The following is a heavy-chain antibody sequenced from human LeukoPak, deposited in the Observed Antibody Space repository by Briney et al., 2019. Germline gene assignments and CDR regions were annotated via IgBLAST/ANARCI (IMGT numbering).Heavy chain of an antibody. D-gene: IGHD3-22*01. J-gene: IGHJ5*02. CDR2: ISGSGGST. Sequence: GGSLRLSCAASGFTFSSYAMSWVRQAPGKGLEWVSAISGSGGSTYYADSAKGRFTISRDNSKNTLYLQMNSLRAEDTAVYYCAKDLSLHYYDSSGYSAWGQGTLVTVSS. CDR1: GFTFSSYA. V-gene: IGHV3-23*01. CDR3: AKDLSLHYYDSSGYSA.